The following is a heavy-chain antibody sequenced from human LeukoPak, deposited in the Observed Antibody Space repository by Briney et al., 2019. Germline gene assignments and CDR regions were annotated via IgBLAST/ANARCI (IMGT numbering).Heavy chain of an antibody. Sequence: SETLSLTCAVSGGSISSSNWWSWVRQPPGKGLEWIGEIYHSGSTNYNPSLKSRVTISVDTSKNQFSLKLSSVTAADTAVYYCARRSAGYDFWSGYYIYAFDIWGQGTMVTVSS. V-gene: IGHV4-4*02. D-gene: IGHD3-3*01. J-gene: IGHJ3*02. CDR3: ARRSAGYDFWSGYYIYAFDI. CDR2: IYHSGST. CDR1: GGSISSSNW.